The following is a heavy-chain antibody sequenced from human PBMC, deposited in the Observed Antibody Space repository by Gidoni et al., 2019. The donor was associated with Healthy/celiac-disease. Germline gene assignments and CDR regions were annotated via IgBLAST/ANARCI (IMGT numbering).Heavy chain of an antibody. J-gene: IGHJ4*02. D-gene: IGHD3-9*01. CDR3: AREGYDILTGWGYYFDY. CDR1: GGSISSYY. CDR2: IYYSGST. Sequence: QVQLQESGPGLVKPSETLSLTCTVSGGSISSYYWSWIRQPPGKGLEWIGYIYYSGSTNYNPSLKSRVTISVDTSKNQFSLKLSSVTAADTAVYYCAREGYDILTGWGYYFDYRGQGTLVTVSS. V-gene: IGHV4-59*01.